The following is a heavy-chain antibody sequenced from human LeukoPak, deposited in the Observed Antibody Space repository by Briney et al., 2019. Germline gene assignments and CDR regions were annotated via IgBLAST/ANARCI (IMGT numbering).Heavy chain of an antibody. CDR2: IYSGDST. Sequence: VGSLRLSCAASGFTVSSNYMTWVRQAPGKGLEWVSVIYSGDSTYSPDSVKGRFTISRDNSKNTLYLQMNSLRAEDTAVYYCARGVGTATDYWGQGTLAPASS. CDR3: ARGVGTATDY. V-gene: IGHV3-53*01. D-gene: IGHD5-18*01. CDR1: GFTVSSNY. J-gene: IGHJ4*02.